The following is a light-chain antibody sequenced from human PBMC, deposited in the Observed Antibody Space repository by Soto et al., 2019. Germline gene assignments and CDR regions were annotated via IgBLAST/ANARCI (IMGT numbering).Light chain of an antibody. J-gene: IGKJ4*01. CDR1: QSVLYNSDNKNY. V-gene: IGKV4-1*01. Sequence: DIVMTQSPDSLAVSLGERATINCESSQSVLYNSDNKNYLAWYQQKAGQPPKLLIYWASTRDSGVPDRFSGSGSGADFTLTINNLQAEDVAVYYCQQYYTTLSFGGGTKVEIK. CDR2: WAS. CDR3: QQYYTTLS.